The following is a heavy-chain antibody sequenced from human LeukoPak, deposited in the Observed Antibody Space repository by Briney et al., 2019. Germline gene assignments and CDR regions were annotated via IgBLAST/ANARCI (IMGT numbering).Heavy chain of an antibody. Sequence: GGSLRLSCAASGFTFSSYAMSWVRQAPGKGLEWVSAISGSGGSTYYADSVKGRFTISRDNSKNTLYLQMNSLRAEDTAVYYCAKAAYYYGSDPYGMDVWGQGTTATVSS. CDR3: AKAAYYYGSDPYGMDV. V-gene: IGHV3-23*01. CDR1: GFTFSSYA. CDR2: ISGSGGST. D-gene: IGHD3-10*01. J-gene: IGHJ6*02.